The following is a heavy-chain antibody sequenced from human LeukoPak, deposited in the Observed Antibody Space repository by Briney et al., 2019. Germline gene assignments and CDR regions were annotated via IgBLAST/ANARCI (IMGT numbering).Heavy chain of an antibody. D-gene: IGHD3-10*01. V-gene: IGHV4-34*01. CDR3: ARAYGSGYYYYYYGMDV. J-gene: IGHJ6*02. CDR2: INHSGST. Sequence: SETLSLTCAVYGGSFSGYYWSWIRQPPGKGLEWIGEINHSGSTNYNPSLKSRVTISVDTSKNQFSLKLSSVTAADTAVYYCARAYGSGYYYYYYGMDVWGQGTTVTVSS. CDR1: GGSFSGYY.